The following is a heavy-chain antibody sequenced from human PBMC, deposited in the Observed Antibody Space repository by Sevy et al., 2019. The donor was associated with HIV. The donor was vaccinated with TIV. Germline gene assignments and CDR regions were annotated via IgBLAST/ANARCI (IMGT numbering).Heavy chain of an antibody. Sequence: ASVKVSYKASGYTFTSYGISWVRQAPGQGLEWMGWISAYNGNTNYTQKLQGRVTMTTDTSTSTAYMELRSLRSDDTVVYYCARGKYVLRFLEWLEDWFDPWGQGTLVTVSS. V-gene: IGHV1-18*01. CDR2: ISAYNGNT. CDR3: ARGKYVLRFLEWLEDWFDP. J-gene: IGHJ5*02. CDR1: GYTFTSYG. D-gene: IGHD3-3*01.